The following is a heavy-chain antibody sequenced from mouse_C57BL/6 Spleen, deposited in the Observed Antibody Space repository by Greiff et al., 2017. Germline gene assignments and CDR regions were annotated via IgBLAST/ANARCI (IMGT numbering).Heavy chain of an antibody. D-gene: IGHD2-5*01. CDR1: GYTFTSYW. J-gene: IGHJ4*01. V-gene: IGHV1-69*01. CDR2: IDPSDSYT. CDR3: AREYSNFYAMDY. Sequence: QVQLQQPGAELVKPGASVKLSCKASGYTFTSYWMHWVKQRPGQGLEWIGEIDPSDSYTNYNQKFKGKSTLTVDKSSSTAYMQLSSLTSEDSAVYYCAREYSNFYAMDYWGQGTSVTVSS.